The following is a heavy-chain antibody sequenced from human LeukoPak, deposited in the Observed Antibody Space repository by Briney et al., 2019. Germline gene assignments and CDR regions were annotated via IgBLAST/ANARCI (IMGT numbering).Heavy chain of an antibody. D-gene: IGHD6-19*01. J-gene: IGHJ4*02. CDR1: GGAITSYD. CDR2: IYYSGST. CDR3: ARGSASGWYPDKFDY. V-gene: IGHV4-59*01. Sequence: PSRTLSPTRAVSGGAITSYDWTWVRRPPGQGGEGIGYIYYSGSTNYNPSLKSRVTISVDTSKNQFSLKLSSVTAADTAVYYCARGSASGWYPDKFDYWGQGTLVTVSS.